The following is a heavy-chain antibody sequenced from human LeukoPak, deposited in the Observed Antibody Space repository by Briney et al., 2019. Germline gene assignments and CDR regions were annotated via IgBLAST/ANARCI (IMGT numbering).Heavy chain of an antibody. D-gene: IGHD2-15*01. CDR2: ISGSGGST. Sequence: GGSLRLSCAAPGFTFSTYAMTWVRQAPGKGLEWVSRISGSGGSTCYVDSVKGRFTVSRDNSKNTLYLQMNSLRAEDTAVYYCAVRGYVVVVGASWFDPWGQGTLVTVSS. CDR1: GFTFSTYA. J-gene: IGHJ5*02. V-gene: IGHV3-23*01. CDR3: AVRGYVVVVGASWFDP.